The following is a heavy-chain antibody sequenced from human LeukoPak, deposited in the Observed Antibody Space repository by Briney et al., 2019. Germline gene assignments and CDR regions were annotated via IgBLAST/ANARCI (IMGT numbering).Heavy chain of an antibody. V-gene: IGHV3-7*01. D-gene: IGHD6-13*01. CDR3: ARSSAGSWYVWFDY. CDR1: GFTFSSYW. J-gene: IGHJ4*02. Sequence: GGSLRLSCAASGFTFSSYWMSWVRQAPGKGLEWVANIKQDGSEKCYVDSVKGRFTISRDNAKNSLYLQMNSLRAEDTAVYYCARSSAGSWYVWFDYWGQGTLVTVSS. CDR2: IKQDGSEK.